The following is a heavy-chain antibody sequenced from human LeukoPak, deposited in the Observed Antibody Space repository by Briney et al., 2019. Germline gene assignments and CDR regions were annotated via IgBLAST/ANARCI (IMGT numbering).Heavy chain of an antibody. CDR1: GALISSGGYY. CDR3: ARNNGVDFDY. Sequence: SETLSLTCTVSGALISSGGYYWSWIRQHPGKGLEWIGYIDDSGRTYYNPPLKSRITISVDTSKNHFSLNLNSVTVADTAVYFCARNNGVDFDYWGQGTLVTVSS. J-gene: IGHJ4*02. CDR2: IDDSGRT. V-gene: IGHV4-31*03. D-gene: IGHD2-8*01.